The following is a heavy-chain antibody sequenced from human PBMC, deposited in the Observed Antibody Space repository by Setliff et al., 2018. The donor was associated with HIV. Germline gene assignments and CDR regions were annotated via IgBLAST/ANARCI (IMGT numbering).Heavy chain of an antibody. J-gene: IGHJ4*02. D-gene: IGHD4-4*01. CDR1: GGSISTHY. CDR2: IYYSGGT. V-gene: IGHV4-59*08. Sequence: PSETLSLTCTVSGGSISTHYWSWIRQPPGKGLEWIGYIYYSGGTNYNPSLKSRVTISVDTSKNHFSLNLTSVTAADTAMYFCARVGGKGYSNFLDSWGQGALVTVSS. CDR3: ARVGGKGYSNFLDS.